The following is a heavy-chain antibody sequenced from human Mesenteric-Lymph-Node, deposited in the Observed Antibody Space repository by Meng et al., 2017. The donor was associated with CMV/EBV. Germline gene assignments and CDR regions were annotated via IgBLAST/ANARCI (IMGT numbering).Heavy chain of an antibody. V-gene: IGHV1-2*02. CDR1: GYTFTGYY. CDR3: ARVRTVYYYYGMDV. J-gene: IGHJ6*02. Sequence: ASVKVSCKASGYTFTGYYMHWVRQAPGQGLEWMGWINPNSGGTNYAQKFQGRVTMTRDTSISTAYMELSRLRSDDTAVYYCARVRTVYYYYGMDVWGQGTTVTVSS. CDR2: INPNSGGT.